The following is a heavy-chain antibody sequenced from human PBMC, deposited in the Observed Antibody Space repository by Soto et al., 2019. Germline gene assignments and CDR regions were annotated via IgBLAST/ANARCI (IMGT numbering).Heavy chain of an antibody. J-gene: IGHJ6*02. D-gene: IGHD3-22*01. CDR1: GGSFSGYY. V-gene: IGHV4-34*01. CDR3: ARGHYDSSGYYPAIVYYYYGMDV. CDR2: INHSGST. Sequence: SETLSLTCAVYGGSFSGYYWSWIRQPPGKGLEWIGEINHSGSTNYNPSLKSRVTISVDTSKNQFSLKLSSVTAADTAVYYCARGHYDSSGYYPAIVYYYYGMDVWGQGTTVTVSS.